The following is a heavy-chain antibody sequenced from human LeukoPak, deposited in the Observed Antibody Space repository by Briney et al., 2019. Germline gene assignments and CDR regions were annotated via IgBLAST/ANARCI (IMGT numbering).Heavy chain of an antibody. CDR2: IIPIFGTA. J-gene: IGHJ4*02. Sequence: ASVKVSCKASGGTFSSYAISWVRQAPGQGLEWMGGIIPIFGTANYAQKFQGRVTITADKSTSTAYMELSSLRSEDTAVYYCATTPARDSSSWYPIDYWGQGTLVTVSS. CDR1: GGTFSSYA. CDR3: ATTPARDSSSWYPIDY. D-gene: IGHD6-13*01. V-gene: IGHV1-69*06.